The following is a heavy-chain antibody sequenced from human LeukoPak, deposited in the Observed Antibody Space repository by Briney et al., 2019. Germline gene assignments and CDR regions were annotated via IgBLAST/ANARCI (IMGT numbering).Heavy chain of an antibody. Sequence: PSETLSLTCTVSGGSISSYYWSWIRQPPGKGLEWIGYIYYSGSTNYNPSLKSRVTISVDTSKSQFSLKVSSVTAADTAVYYCARDSGGIAAAGWWGQGTLVTVSS. CDR3: ARDSGGIAAAGW. CDR1: GGSISSYY. CDR2: IYYSGST. J-gene: IGHJ4*02. V-gene: IGHV4-59*01. D-gene: IGHD6-13*01.